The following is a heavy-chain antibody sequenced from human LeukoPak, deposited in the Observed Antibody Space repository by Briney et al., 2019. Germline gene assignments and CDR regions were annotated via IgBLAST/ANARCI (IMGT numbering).Heavy chain of an antibody. CDR1: GGSISGYS. D-gene: IGHD2-15*01. Sequence: SKTLSLTCTVSGGSISGYSWSWIRQSPGKGLEWIGYIYYSGSTNYNPSLKSRVTISVDTSKNQFSLKLSSVTAADTAVYYCARGIVVVAQLGFYFYYMDVWGKGTTVTISS. CDR2: IYYSGST. CDR3: ARGIVVVAQLGFYFYYMDV. V-gene: IGHV4-59*08. J-gene: IGHJ6*03.